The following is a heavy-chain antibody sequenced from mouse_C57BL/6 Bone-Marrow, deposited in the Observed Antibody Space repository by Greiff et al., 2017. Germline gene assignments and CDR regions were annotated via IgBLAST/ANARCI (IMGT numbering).Heavy chain of an antibody. V-gene: IGHV1-81*01. CDR1: GYTFTSYG. D-gene: IGHD2-10*01. J-gene: IGHJ4*01. Sequence: QVQLQQSGAELARPGASVKLSCKASGYTFTSYGISWVKQSTGQGLEWIGEIYPRSGNTYYNEKFKGQATLTADKSSSTAYMELRSLTSEDAAVYFCALLIYYAMDYWGQGTSVTVSS. CDR2: IYPRSGNT. CDR3: ALLIYYAMDY.